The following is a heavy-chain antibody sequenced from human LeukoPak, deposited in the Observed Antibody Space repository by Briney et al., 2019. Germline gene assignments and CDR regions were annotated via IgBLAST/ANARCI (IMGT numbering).Heavy chain of an antibody. CDR2: ISGSGGST. D-gene: IGHD1-7*01. V-gene: IGHV3-23*01. CDR3: AKDCRMPNYAEGFDY. Sequence: GGSLRLSYAASGFTFSSYAMSWVRQAPGKGLEWVSAISGSGGSTYYADSVKGRLTISRDNSKTTLYLQMNSLRAEDTAVYYCAKDCRMPNYAEGFDYWGQGTLVTVSS. J-gene: IGHJ4*02. CDR1: GFTFSSYA.